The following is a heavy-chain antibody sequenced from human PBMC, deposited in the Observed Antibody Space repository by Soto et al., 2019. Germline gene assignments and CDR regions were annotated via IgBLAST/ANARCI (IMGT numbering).Heavy chain of an antibody. CDR3: TKSIAVAGTVDY. J-gene: IGHJ4*02. CDR2: ISGSGGST. V-gene: IGHV3-23*01. Sequence: EVQLLESGGGLVQPGGSLRLSCAASGFTFSSYAMSWVRQAPGKGLEWVSAISGSGGSTYYADSVKGRFTISRDNSKNTLYLQMNSLRAEDTAVYYCTKSIAVAGTVDYWGQGTLVTVSS. CDR1: GFTFSSYA. D-gene: IGHD6-19*01.